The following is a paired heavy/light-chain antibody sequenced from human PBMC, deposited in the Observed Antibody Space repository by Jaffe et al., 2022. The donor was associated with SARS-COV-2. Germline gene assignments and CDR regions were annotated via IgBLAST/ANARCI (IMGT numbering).Heavy chain of an antibody. J-gene: IGHJ6*03. CDR1: GGAFSPYA. CDR2: IIPLFGTA. Sequence: QVQLVQSGAEVKKPGSSVNVSCRASGGAFSPYAINWVRQAPGQGLEWMGGIIPLFGTAIYAEKFQGKVTMTADELTTTAWLEVTSLRPEDTAVYYCARDGLVVTDPLNAYFYYMDVWGKGTTVTVSS. CDR3: ARDGLVVTDPLNAYFYYMDV. V-gene: IGHV1-69*01. D-gene: IGHD2-21*02.
Light chain of an antibody. V-gene: IGKV4-1*01. Sequence: DIVMTQSPDSLAVSLGERATINCRSSQSILYASNNKNYLAWYQHKPGQPPKLLLYWASTRESGVPDRFSGSGSGTDFTLTINSLQAEDVAVYYCQQYYGAPRTFGQGTKVEVK. CDR2: WAS. J-gene: IGKJ1*01. CDR1: QSILYASNNKNY. CDR3: QQYYGAPRT.